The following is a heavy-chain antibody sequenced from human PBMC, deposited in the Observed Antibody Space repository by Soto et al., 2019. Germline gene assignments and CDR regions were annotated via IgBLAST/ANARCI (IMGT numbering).Heavy chain of an antibody. J-gene: IGHJ4*02. Sequence: QVQLVQSGAEVKKPGASVKVSCKASGYTFTNYHIHWVRQATGHGLEWMGWMNPNSGDTGYAQKFQGRVTRTRDTSITAAYVELSGLRTGDPAVDYCARGGGGRWYSGDYWGQGTLVTVSS. CDR3: ARGGGGRWYSGDY. CDR1: GYTFTNYH. V-gene: IGHV1-8*01. D-gene: IGHD6-13*01. CDR2: MNPNSGDT.